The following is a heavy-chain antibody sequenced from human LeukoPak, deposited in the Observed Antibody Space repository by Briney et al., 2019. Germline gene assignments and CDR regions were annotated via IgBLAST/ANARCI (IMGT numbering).Heavy chain of an antibody. V-gene: IGHV3-23*01. D-gene: IGHD6-13*01. CDR3: AKARAGDITAAFNY. J-gene: IGHJ4*02. CDR2: VDGGGGGT. CDR1: GFTLSSYA. Sequence: GGSLRLSCAASGFTLSSYAMTWVRQAPGRGLEWVSSVDGGGGGTYYADSVKGRFTISRDNSENTLNLQMNSLRAEDTAIYYCAKARAGDITAAFNYWGQGTLVTVSS.